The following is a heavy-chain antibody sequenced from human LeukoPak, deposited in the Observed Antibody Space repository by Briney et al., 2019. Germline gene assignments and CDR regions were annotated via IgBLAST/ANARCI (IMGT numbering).Heavy chain of an antibody. CDR2: INPNSGGT. Sequence: ASVKVSCKASGYTFTGYYMHWVRQAPGQGLEWMGWINPNSGGTNYAQKFQGWVTMTRDTSISTAYMELSRLRSDDTAVYYCARASRRGKSGDGMDVWGKGTTVTVSS. CDR3: ARASRRGKSGDGMDV. CDR1: GYTFTGYY. V-gene: IGHV1-2*04. D-gene: IGHD3-10*01. J-gene: IGHJ6*04.